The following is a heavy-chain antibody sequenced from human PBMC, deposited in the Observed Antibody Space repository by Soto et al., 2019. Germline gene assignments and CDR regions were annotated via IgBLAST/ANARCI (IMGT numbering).Heavy chain of an antibody. D-gene: IGHD2-15*01. V-gene: IGHV1-46*01. CDR3: ARVGCSGGSCYAVDY. CDR2: INPSGGST. Sequence: ASVKVSCKASEYSFTSYYLHWVRQAPGQGLEWMGIINPSGGSTTYAQKFQGRVTMTRDTSTSTVYMELSSLRSEDTAVYYCARVGCSGGSCYAVDYWGQGTLVTVSS. J-gene: IGHJ4*02. CDR1: EYSFTSYY.